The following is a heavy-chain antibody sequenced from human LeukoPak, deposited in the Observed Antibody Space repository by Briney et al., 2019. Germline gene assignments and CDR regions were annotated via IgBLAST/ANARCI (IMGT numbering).Heavy chain of an antibody. J-gene: IGHJ6*03. Sequence: PGGSLRLSCAASGFTFSSYTMNWVRQAPGKGLEWVSYISSISSTIYYADSVQGRFTISRDSSKDILYLQMNSLRAEDTAVYYCAKDRCSNGVGCYYYYMDVWGKGTTVSISS. D-gene: IGHD2-8*01. CDR2: ISSISSTI. CDR3: AKDRCSNGVGCYYYYMDV. V-gene: IGHV3-48*01. CDR1: GFTFSSYT.